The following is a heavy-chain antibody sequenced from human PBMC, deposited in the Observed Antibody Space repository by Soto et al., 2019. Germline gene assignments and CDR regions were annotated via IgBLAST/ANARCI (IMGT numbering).Heavy chain of an antibody. CDR2: MNPNSGNT. CDR1: GYTFTSYD. Sequence: QVQLVQSGAEVKKPGASVKVSCKASGYTFTSYDINWVRQATGQGLEWLGWMNPNSGNTGYAQKFQGGVTMTRNTSVSTAYMELSSLRSEDTAVYYCARDDYIWGSYGWHSDAFDIWGQGTMVTVSS. J-gene: IGHJ3*02. V-gene: IGHV1-8*01. D-gene: IGHD3-16*01. CDR3: ARDDYIWGSYGWHSDAFDI.